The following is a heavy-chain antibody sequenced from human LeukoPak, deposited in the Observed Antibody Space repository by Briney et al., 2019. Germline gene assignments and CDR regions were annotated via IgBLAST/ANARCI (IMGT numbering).Heavy chain of an antibody. CDR3: ARPLSYYYDSSGYYL. CDR1: GFTFSSYA. J-gene: IGHJ4*02. V-gene: IGHV3-20*04. Sequence: GGSLRLSCAASGFTFSSYAMSWVRQAPGKGLECISGISWNSGSIGYVDSVKGRFTISRDNAKNSLYLQMNSLRAEDTAVYYCARPLSYYYDSSGYYLWGQGTLVTVSS. CDR2: ISWNSGSI. D-gene: IGHD3-22*01.